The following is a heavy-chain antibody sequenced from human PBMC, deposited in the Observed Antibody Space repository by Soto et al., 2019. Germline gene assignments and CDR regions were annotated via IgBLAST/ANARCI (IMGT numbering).Heavy chain of an antibody. J-gene: IGHJ5*02. V-gene: IGHV4-39*01. CDR1: GGSINSSSYF. Sequence: QLQLQESGPGLVKPSETLSLTCSVSGGSINSSSYFWGWVRQPPGKGLEWIGSIYYSGSTYYNPSRSSGVNISVDTSKNQFSLKLSYVTAADTAVFYCARHYSSGSRNWFDPWGQGTLVTVSS. CDR3: ARHYSSGSRNWFDP. D-gene: IGHD6-19*01. CDR2: IYYSGST.